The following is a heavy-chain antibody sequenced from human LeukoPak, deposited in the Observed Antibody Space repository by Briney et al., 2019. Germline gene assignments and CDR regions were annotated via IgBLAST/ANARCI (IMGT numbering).Heavy chain of an antibody. CDR1: GFTFSSYA. D-gene: IGHD3-3*01. CDR2: ISGSGGST. Sequence: GGSLRLSCAASGFTFSSYAMSWVRQAPGKGLEWVSAISGSGGSTYYADSVKGWFTISRVDSKNTLYLQMNSLRAEDTAVYYCTKVVGLYDFWSGYYTGEGYYFDYWGQGTLVTVSS. CDR3: TKVVGLYDFWSGYYTGEGYYFDY. J-gene: IGHJ4*02. V-gene: IGHV3-23*01.